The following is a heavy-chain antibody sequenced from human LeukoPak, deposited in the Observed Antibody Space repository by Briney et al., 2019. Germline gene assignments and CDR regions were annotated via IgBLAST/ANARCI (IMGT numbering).Heavy chain of an antibody. CDR3: ARDTITAMVAGAYYYYMDV. J-gene: IGHJ6*03. D-gene: IGHD5-18*01. V-gene: IGHV3-7*01. CDR2: IKQDGSEK. Sequence: PGGSLRLSCAASGFTFSSYEMNWVRQAPGKGLEWVANIKQDGSEKYYVDSVKGRFTISRDNAKNSLYLQMNSLRAEDTAVYYCARDTITAMVAGAYYYYMDVWGKGTTVTVSS. CDR1: GFTFSSYE.